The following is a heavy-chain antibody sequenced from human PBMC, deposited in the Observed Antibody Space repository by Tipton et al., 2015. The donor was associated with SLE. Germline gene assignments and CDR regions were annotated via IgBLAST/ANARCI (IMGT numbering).Heavy chain of an antibody. J-gene: IGHJ4*02. D-gene: IGHD6-6*01. CDR3: ARDDSSSLDY. CDR2: INHSGST. CDR1: GGSFSGYY. V-gene: IGHV4-34*01. Sequence: TLSLTCAVYGGSFSGYYWSWIRQPPGKGLEWIGEINHSGSTNYNPSLKSRLTISVDTSKNQFSLKLSSVTAADTAVYYCARDDSSSLDYWGLGTLVTVPS.